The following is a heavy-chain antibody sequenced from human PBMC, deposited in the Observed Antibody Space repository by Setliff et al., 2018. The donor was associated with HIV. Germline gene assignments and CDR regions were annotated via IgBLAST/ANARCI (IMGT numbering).Heavy chain of an antibody. D-gene: IGHD1-26*01. V-gene: IGHV4-31*03. CDR1: GGSISSGGYC. CDR3: AGGPGTTSIDY. J-gene: IGHJ4*02. Sequence: SETLSLTCTVSGGSISSGGYCWSWIRQHPGKGLEWIGYIYYSGSTHYNPSLKSRVTTSVDTSKNQFSLKSRSVTAADTAVYYCAGGPGTTSIDYWAQGTLVTVSS. CDR2: IYYSGST.